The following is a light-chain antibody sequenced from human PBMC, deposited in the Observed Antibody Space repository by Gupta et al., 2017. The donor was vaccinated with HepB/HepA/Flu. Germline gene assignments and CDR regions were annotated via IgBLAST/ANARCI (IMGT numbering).Light chain of an antibody. Sequence: DIQMTQSPSSLFASVGDRVTITCRTSQTINNYLNWYKRRPGKAPHLLIYTASFLQGGVPSRFIGGGSGTGFTLTISSLQPEDFATYYCQQGYSSPRTFGKGTSLKSN. CDR2: TAS. V-gene: IGKV1-39*01. CDR1: QTINNY. CDR3: QQGYSSPRT. J-gene: IGKJ1*01.